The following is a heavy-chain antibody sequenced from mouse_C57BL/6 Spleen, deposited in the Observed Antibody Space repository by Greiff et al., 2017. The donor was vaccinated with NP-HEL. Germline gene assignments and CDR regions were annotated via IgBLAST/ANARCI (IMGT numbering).Heavy chain of an antibody. J-gene: IGHJ4*01. CDR1: GFTFSSYG. CDR2: ISSGGSYT. Sequence: DVQLVESGGDLVKPGGSLKLSCAASGFTFSSYGMSWVRQTPDKRLEWVATISSGGSYTYYPDSVKGRFTISRDNAKNTLYLQMSSLKSEDTAMYYCARGVTTAMDYWGQGTSVTVSS. D-gene: IGHD2-2*01. V-gene: IGHV5-6*01. CDR3: ARGVTTAMDY.